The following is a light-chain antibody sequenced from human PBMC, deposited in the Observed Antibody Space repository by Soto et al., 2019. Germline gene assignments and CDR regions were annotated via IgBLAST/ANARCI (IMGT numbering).Light chain of an antibody. CDR3: QHVGT. CDR1: QSVSNK. Sequence: EIVMTQSPATLSVSPGERATLSCRASQSVSNKLAWYQQKPGQAPRLLIYGASTRATGIPARFSGSGSGTAFTSTVTSLQSEYFAVYYCQHVGTFGQGTKVEIK. V-gene: IGKV3-15*01. J-gene: IGKJ1*01. CDR2: GAS.